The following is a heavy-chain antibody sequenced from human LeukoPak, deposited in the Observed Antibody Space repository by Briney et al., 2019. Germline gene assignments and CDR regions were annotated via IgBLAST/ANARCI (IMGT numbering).Heavy chain of an antibody. J-gene: IGHJ5*02. CDR2: IYPGDSDT. Sequence: GESLKISCKGSEYSFTSHWIGWVRQMPGKGLEWMGNIYPGDSDTRYSPSFQGHVTISVDKSISTAYLQWSSLKDSDTAMYYCARPLGATDWIDPWGQGTLVTVSS. D-gene: IGHD1-26*01. CDR3: ARPLGATDWIDP. CDR1: EYSFTSHW. V-gene: IGHV5-51*01.